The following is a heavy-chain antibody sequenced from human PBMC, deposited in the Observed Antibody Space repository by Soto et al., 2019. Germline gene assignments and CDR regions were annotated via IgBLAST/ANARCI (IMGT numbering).Heavy chain of an antibody. CDR3: AKDLNSRKTLANFDY. V-gene: IGHV3-23*01. CDR2: ISGSGGST. Sequence: PGGSLRLSCASSGFTFISYAMSWVRQAPGKGLEWVSAISGSGGSTYYADSVKGRFTISRDNSKNTLYLQMNSLRAEDTAVYYCAKDLNSRKTLANFDYWGQGTLVTVSS. CDR1: GFTFISYA. D-gene: IGHD6-13*01. J-gene: IGHJ4*02.